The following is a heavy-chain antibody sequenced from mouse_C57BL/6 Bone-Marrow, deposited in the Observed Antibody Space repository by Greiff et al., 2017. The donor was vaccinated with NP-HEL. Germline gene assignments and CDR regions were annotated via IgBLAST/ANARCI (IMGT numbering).Heavy chain of an antibody. CDR1: GFTFSDYG. V-gene: IGHV5-15*01. CDR3: ARRDGEYGSSVFGY. D-gene: IGHD1-1*01. J-gene: IGHJ2*01. CDR2: ISNLAYSI. Sequence: EVKLVEPGGGLVQPGGSLKLSCAASGFTFSDYGMAWVRQAPRKGPEWVAFISNLAYSIYYADTVTGRFTISRENAKNTLYLEMSSLRSEDTAMYYCARRDGEYGSSVFGYWGQGTTLTVAS.